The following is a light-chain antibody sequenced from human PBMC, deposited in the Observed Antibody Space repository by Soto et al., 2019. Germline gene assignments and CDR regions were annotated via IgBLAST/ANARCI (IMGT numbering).Light chain of an antibody. V-gene: IGKV1-39*01. CDR3: QRTSSAPFT. CDR2: DAA. J-gene: IGKJ3*01. CDR1: QNINTY. Sequence: DIQMTQSPYSLSAAVGDRVTIACRASQNINTYLNWYQQKPGKAPKLLIFDAASLQSGVPSRFSGGGSRTDFTLTITSLQPEDFATYYCQRTSSAPFTLGPGTKVDIK.